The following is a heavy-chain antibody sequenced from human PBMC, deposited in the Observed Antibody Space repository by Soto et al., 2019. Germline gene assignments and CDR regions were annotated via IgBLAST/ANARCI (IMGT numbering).Heavy chain of an antibody. D-gene: IGHD6-13*01. Sequence: QVQLQESGPGLVKPSQTLSLTCTVSGGSISSGGYYWSWNRQHPGKGLEWIGYIYYSGSTYYNPSLKSRVTISVDTSKNQFSLKLSSVTAADTAVYYCARRIAAAGTSWFDPWGQGTLVTVSS. CDR2: IYYSGST. J-gene: IGHJ5*02. V-gene: IGHV4-31*03. CDR3: ARRIAAAGTSWFDP. CDR1: GGSISSGGYY.